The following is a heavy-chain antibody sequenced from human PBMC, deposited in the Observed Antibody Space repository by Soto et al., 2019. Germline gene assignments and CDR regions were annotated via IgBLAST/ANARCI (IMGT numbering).Heavy chain of an antibody. D-gene: IGHD6-19*01. CDR3: ARHGAYSSGWSHNENRFDP. Sequence: GESLKISCKGSGYSFTSYWISWVRQMPGKGPEWMGRIDPSDSYTNYSPSFQGHVTISADKSISTAYLQWSSLKASDTAMYYCARHGAYSSGWSHNENRFDPWGQGTLVTVSS. CDR2: IDPSDSYT. V-gene: IGHV5-10-1*01. J-gene: IGHJ5*02. CDR1: GYSFTSYW.